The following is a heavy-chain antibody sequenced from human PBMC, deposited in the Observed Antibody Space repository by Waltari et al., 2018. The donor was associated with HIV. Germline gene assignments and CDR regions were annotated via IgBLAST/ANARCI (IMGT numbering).Heavy chain of an antibody. CDR1: GFTFKNFA. V-gene: IGHV3-33*01. CDR3: ARDYNYAPDY. CDR2: IYYDGSKK. J-gene: IGHJ4*02. Sequence: QVQLVESGGGVVQSGRSLRLSCAESGFTFKNFAMNWVRQAPGKGLEWVGNIYYDGSKKFYGDSVRGRFTISRDNSKQILYLQMNSLRVEDTALYYCARDYNYAPDYWGQGTLVVVSS. D-gene: IGHD5-18*01.